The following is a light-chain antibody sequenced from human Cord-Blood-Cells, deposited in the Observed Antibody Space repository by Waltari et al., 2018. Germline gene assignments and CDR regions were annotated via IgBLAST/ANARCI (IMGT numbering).Light chain of an antibody. V-gene: IGLV2-8*01. CDR1: SSDVGGYNY. CDR2: EVS. J-gene: IGLJ2*01. CDR3: SSYAGSDNFVV. Sequence: QSALTQPPSASGSPGQSVTISCTGTSSDVGGYNYVSWYQQHPGKAPKLMIYEVSKRASGGPDRSSGSKSGNTASLTVSGLQAEDEADYYCSSYAGSDNFVVFGGGTKLTVL.